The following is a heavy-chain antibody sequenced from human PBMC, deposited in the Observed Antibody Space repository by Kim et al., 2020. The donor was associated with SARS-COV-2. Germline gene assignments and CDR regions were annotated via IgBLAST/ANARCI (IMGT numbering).Heavy chain of an antibody. D-gene: IGHD3-10*01. CDR1: GFTFSNYA. CDR2: ISSDGGST. J-gene: IGHJ4*02. CDR3: VTRNYYNSGSYYEGAPFDF. Sequence: GGSLRLSCSASGFTFSNYAMHWVRQAPGKGLEYVSAISSDGGSTYYADSVKGRFTISRDNSKNMLYVQMSSLRVEDTAIYYCVTRNYYNSGSYYEGAPFDFWDQGTLVTVSS. V-gene: IGHV3-64*05.